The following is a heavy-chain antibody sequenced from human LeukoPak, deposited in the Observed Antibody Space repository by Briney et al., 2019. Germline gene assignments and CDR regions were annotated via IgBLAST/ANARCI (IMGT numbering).Heavy chain of an antibody. D-gene: IGHD5/OR15-5a*01. CDR2: ISGSGGST. CDR1: GFTFSSSA. CDR3: AKCPRVTDYYYMDV. V-gene: IGHV3-23*01. J-gene: IGHJ6*03. Sequence: PGGSLRLSRAASGFTFSSSAMSWVRQAPGKGLEWVSTISGSGGSTYYADSVKGRFTISRDNSKNTLYLQMNSLRAEDTAVYYCAKCPRVTDYYYMDVWGKGTTVTVSS.